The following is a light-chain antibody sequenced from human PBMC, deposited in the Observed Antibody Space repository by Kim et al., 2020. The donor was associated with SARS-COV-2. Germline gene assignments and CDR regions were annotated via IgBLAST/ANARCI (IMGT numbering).Light chain of an antibody. J-gene: IGKJ2*03. CDR1: QSVSRSS. CDR2: NVS. CDR3: QQYGSSPYS. Sequence: LSPGERATLSCKTSQSVSRSSLAWYQQKPGQAPRLLIYNVSTRATGIPDRFSGSGSGTDFTLVISRLEPEDFAVYYCQQYGSSPYSFGQGTKLEI. V-gene: IGKV3-20*01.